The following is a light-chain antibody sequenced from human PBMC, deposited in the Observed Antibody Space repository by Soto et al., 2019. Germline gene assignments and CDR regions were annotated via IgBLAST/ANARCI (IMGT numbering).Light chain of an antibody. CDR2: DAS. V-gene: IGKV1-5*01. Sequence: DIQMTQSPSTLSASVGDRVPITCRARQSISNWLAWYQQNPGKAPQLLIYDASSLESGVPSRFSGSRSGTEFTLTISSLQPADFATYYCQQYNSFSRTFGQGTKVDI. CDR1: QSISNW. CDR3: QQYNSFSRT. J-gene: IGKJ1*01.